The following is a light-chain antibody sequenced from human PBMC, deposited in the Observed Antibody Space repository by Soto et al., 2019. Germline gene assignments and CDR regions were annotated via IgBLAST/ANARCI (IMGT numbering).Light chain of an antibody. CDR2: GAS. J-gene: IGKJ4*01. CDR3: QQYYNWPPLT. Sequence: EIVMTQSPPTLSASPGERVTLSCRVSQSVGGNVAWYQQRPGQAPRLLISGASTRASGVPARISGSGYGTEFTLTISSLLAEDIGVYYCQQYYNWPPLTFGGGTKVEIK. CDR1: QSVGGN. V-gene: IGKV3-15*01.